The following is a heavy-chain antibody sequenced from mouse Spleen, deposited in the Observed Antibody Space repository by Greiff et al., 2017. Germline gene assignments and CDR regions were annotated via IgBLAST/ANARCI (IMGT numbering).Heavy chain of an antibody. CDR1: GYAFTNYL. CDR2: INPGSGGT. V-gene: IGHV1-54*01. Sequence: QVQLQQSGAELVRPGTSVKVSCKASGYAFTNYLIEWVKQRPGQGLEWIGVINPGSGGTNYNEKFKGKATLTADKSSSTAYMQLSSLTSEDSAVYFCARSGNDYYGSSSWFAYWGQGTLVTVSA. J-gene: IGHJ3*01. D-gene: IGHD1-1*01. CDR3: ARSGNDYYGSSSWFAY.